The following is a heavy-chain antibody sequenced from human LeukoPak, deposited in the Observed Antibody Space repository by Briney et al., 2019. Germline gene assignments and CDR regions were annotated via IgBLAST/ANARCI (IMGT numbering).Heavy chain of an antibody. CDR3: ARDKPYGGNSGGWFDP. J-gene: IGHJ5*02. Sequence: ASVKVSCKASGYTFTSYYMHWVRQAPGQGLEWMGIINPSGGSTSYAQKFQGRVTMTRDTSTSTVYMELSSLRSEDTAVYYCARDKPYGGNSGGWFDPRGQGTLVTVSS. D-gene: IGHD4-23*01. CDR1: GYTFTSYY. CDR2: INPSGGST. V-gene: IGHV1-46*01.